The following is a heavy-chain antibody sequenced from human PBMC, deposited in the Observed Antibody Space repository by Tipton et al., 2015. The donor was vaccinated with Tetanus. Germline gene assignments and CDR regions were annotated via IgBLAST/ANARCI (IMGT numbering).Heavy chain of an antibody. CDR1: GYTFTSYG. CDR2: ISAYNGNT. V-gene: IGHV1-18*01. Sequence: QSGPEVKKPGASVKVSCKASGYTFTSYGISWVRQAPGQGLEWMGWISAYNGNTNYAQKFQGRVTITADESTSTAYMELSSLRSEDTAVYYCARSVGITGTTGNWFDPWGQGTLVTVSS. J-gene: IGHJ5*02. CDR3: ARSVGITGTTGNWFDP. D-gene: IGHD1-20*01.